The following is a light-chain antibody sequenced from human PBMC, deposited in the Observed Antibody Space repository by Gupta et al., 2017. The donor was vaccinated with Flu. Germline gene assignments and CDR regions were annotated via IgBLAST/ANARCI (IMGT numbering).Light chain of an antibody. CDR1: QSLSSW. CDR3: QQYDSYSLT. CDR2: KAS. J-gene: IGKJ4*01. V-gene: IGKV1-5*03. Sequence: PSTLSAYVGDRVTITCRASQSLSSWLAWYQQKPGKAPNLLIYKASKVESGVPSRFSGSGSGTEFTLTISSLQPDDFATYYCQQYDSYSLTFGCGTKVEI.